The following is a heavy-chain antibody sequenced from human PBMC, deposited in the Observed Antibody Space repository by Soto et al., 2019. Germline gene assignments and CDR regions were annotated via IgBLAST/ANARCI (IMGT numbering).Heavy chain of an antibody. J-gene: IGHJ5*02. Sequence: QVQLQESGPGLVKPSQTLSLTCTVSGGSISSGDYYWSWIRQHPGKGLEWIGYIYYSGSTYYNPSLKRRVTISLDTSKNQVSLTLSSVTAADTAVYYCAKWWSGSRQGFDPWGQGTLVTVSS. D-gene: IGHD3-3*01. CDR1: GGSISSGDYY. CDR2: IYYSGST. V-gene: IGHV4-31*03. CDR3: AKWWSGSRQGFDP.